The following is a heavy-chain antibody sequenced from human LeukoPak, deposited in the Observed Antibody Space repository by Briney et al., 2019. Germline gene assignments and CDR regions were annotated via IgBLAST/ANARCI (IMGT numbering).Heavy chain of an antibody. Sequence: SETLSLTCAVYGGSFSGYYWSWIRQPPGKGLEWIGEINHSGSTNYNPSLKSRVTISVDTSKNQFSLKLSSVTAADTPVYYCARGLPDYGSGSYFFYWGQGTLVTVSS. J-gene: IGHJ4*02. CDR3: ARGLPDYGSGSYFFY. V-gene: IGHV4-34*01. D-gene: IGHD3-10*01. CDR1: GGSFSGYY. CDR2: INHSGST.